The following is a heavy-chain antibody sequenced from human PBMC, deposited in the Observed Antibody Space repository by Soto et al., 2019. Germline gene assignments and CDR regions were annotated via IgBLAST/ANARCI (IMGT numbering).Heavy chain of an antibody. CDR2: ISGSGGST. CDR1: GFTFSSYA. CDR3: AKVMVKNWFDP. V-gene: IGHV3-23*01. Sequence: GSLRLSCAASGFTFSSYAMSWVRQAPGKGLEWVSAISGSGGSTYYADSVKGRFTISRDNSKNTLYLQMSSLRTEDTAVYYCAKVMVKNWFDPWGQGTLVTVSS. J-gene: IGHJ5*02. D-gene: IGHD5-18*01.